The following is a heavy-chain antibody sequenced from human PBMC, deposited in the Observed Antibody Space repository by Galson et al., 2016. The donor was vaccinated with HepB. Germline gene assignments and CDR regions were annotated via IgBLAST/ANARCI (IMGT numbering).Heavy chain of an antibody. CDR3: ARAPIEVDGMRHYYYGMDV. V-gene: IGHV3-48*04. Sequence: SLRLSCAASGFTFSSYSMNWVRQAPGKGLEWVSYISSSSSTIYYADSVKGRFTISRDNAKKSLYLQMNSLRAEDTAVYYCARAPIEVDGMRHYYYGMDVWGQGTTVTVSS. J-gene: IGHJ6*02. CDR1: GFTFSSYS. D-gene: IGHD6-13*01. CDR2: ISSSSSTI.